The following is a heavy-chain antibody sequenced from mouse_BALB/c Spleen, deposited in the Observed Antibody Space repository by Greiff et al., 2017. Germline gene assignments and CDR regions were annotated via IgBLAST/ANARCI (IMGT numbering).Heavy chain of an antibody. Sequence: EVKLVESGGGLVKPGGSLKLSCAASGFTFSSYAMSWVRQTPEKRLEWVASISSGGSTYYPDSVKGRFTISRDNARNILYLQMSSLRSEDTAMYYCARGRGYDVDYAMDYWGQGTSVTVSS. CDR3: ARGRGYDVDYAMDY. CDR2: ISSGGST. V-gene: IGHV5-6-5*01. J-gene: IGHJ4*01. D-gene: IGHD2-14*01. CDR1: GFTFSSYA.